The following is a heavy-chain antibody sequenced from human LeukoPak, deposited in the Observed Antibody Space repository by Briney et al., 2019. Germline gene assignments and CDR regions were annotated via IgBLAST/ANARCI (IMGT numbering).Heavy chain of an antibody. Sequence: SGGSLRLSCVASGFTFSTFAMIWVRQPPGKGLEWVSSIFPSSGEIHYADSVRGRFTISRDNSKSTLSLQMNSLRAEDTAVYYCARVSPEYCSSTSCYLTGDYYYMDVWGKGTTVTVSS. CDR3: ARVSPEYCSSTSCYLTGDYYYMDV. CDR2: IFPSSGEI. D-gene: IGHD2-2*01. J-gene: IGHJ6*03. CDR1: GFTFSTFA. V-gene: IGHV3-23*01.